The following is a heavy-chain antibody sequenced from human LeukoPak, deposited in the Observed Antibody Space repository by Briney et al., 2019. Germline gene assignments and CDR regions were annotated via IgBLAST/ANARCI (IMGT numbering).Heavy chain of an antibody. J-gene: IGHJ4*02. D-gene: IGHD3-10*01. CDR1: GFTFSNYW. CDR2: IRQDGSDK. CDR3: ASDLFLSGIPGAGVFDY. V-gene: IGHV3-7*01. Sequence: GGSLRLSCAASGFTFSNYWMSWVRQAPGKGLEWVANIRQDGSDKYYMESVKGRFTISRNNANISMYLQMNSLRAEDTAVYYCASDLFLSGIPGAGVFDYWGQGTLVTVSS.